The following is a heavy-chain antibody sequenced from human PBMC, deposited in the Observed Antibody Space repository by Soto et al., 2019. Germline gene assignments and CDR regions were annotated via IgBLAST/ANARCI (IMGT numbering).Heavy chain of an antibody. Sequence: GGSLRLSCAASGSTFDDYAMHWVRQVPGKGLEWVSGINWISGSIGYADSVKGRFAISRDNAKNSLHLQMNSLRAEDTAFYYCVKDESINWYSGHFRHWGQGTLVTVSS. V-gene: IGHV3-9*01. CDR3: VKDESINWYSGHFRH. D-gene: IGHD6-13*01. CDR1: GSTFDDYA. CDR2: INWISGSI. J-gene: IGHJ1*01.